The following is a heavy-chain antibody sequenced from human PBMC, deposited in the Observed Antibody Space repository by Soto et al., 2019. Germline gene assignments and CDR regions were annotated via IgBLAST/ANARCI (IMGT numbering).Heavy chain of an antibody. CDR1: GFTFNNYA. CDR2: ISGSGDTT. J-gene: IGHJ4*02. Sequence: EVQLLESGGGLVQPGGSLRLSCAASGFTFNNYAMTWVRQAPGKGLEWVSAISGSGDTTSYADSVKGRFTVSRDGYKNTLYLQMSSLRAEDTALYYCAKGRGGSGSLTPRVDFWGQGTLVTVSS. D-gene: IGHD3-10*01. V-gene: IGHV3-23*01. CDR3: AKGRGGSGSLTPRVDF.